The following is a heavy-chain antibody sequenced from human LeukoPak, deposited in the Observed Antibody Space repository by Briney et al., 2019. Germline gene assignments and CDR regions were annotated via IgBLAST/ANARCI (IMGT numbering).Heavy chain of an antibody. Sequence: SETLSLTCTVSSGSISSGDYYWSWIRQPPGKGLEWIGYIYYSGSTYYNPSLKSRVTISVDTSKNQFSLKLSSVTAADTAVYYCAGGTAYYDYVWGSYRAIGFDYWGQGTLVTVSS. CDR2: IYYSGST. J-gene: IGHJ4*02. V-gene: IGHV4-30-4*01. CDR1: SGSISSGDYY. D-gene: IGHD3-16*01. CDR3: AGGTAYYDYVWGSYRAIGFDY.